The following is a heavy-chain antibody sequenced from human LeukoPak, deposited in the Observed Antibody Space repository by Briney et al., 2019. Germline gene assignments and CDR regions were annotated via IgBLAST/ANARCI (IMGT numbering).Heavy chain of an antibody. CDR3: ARVGNLEAWYFDY. J-gene: IGHJ4*02. Sequence: EPSGTLSLTCGVSGGSISSSYWWSWVRQPPGKGLEWIGEIYHSGSTNYNPSLKSRVTISMDKSKNQFSLNLSSVTAADTAVYYCARVGNLEAWYFDYWGQGTLVTVSS. D-gene: IGHD1-1*01. V-gene: IGHV4-4*02. CDR1: GGSISSSYW. CDR2: IYHSGST.